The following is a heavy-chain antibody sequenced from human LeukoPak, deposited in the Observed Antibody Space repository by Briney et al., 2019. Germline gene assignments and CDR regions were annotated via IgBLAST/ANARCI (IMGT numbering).Heavy chain of an antibody. D-gene: IGHD5-12*01. CDR3: VRHDGRGGATMGAFDS. J-gene: IGHJ5*01. Sequence: SETLSLTCTVSAGSFISSSHHWGWIRQSPGKGLEWIGSVYYGRTTYYNPSLDGRVTVSLDTSANQFSLRLNSVTAADTAVYYCVRHDGRGGATMGAFDSWGQGSLVTVSS. CDR2: VYYGRTT. V-gene: IGHV4-39*01. CDR1: AGSFISSSHH.